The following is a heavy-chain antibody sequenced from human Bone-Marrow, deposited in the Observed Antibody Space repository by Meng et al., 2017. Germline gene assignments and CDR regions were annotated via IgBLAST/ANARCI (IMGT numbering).Heavy chain of an antibody. V-gene: IGHV1-18*01. D-gene: IGHD3-22*01. J-gene: IGHJ5*02. CDR3: ARDKTYYYDSSGYGNWFDP. Sequence: ASVKVSCKASGYTFTSYGISWVRQAPGQGLEWMGWISAYNGNTNYAQKLQGRVTMTTDTSTSTAYMELRSLRSDDTAVYYCARDKTYYYDSSGYGNWFDPWGQGTLVTVSS. CDR2: ISAYNGNT. CDR1: GYTFTSYG.